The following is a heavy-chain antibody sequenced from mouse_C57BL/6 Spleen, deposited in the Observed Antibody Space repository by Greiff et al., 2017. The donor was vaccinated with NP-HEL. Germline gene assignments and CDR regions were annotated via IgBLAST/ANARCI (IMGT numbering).Heavy chain of an antibody. J-gene: IGHJ2*01. Sequence: VQLKESGPGLVQPSQSLSISCTVSGFSLTSYGVHWVRPSPGKGLAWLGVICSGGSTDYNAAFISRLTTSQANSKSQVFFKMNSLQADETAIYYCARGSTMITIDYWGQGTTLTVSS. CDR1: GFSLTSYG. CDR2: ICSGGST. CDR3: ARGSTMITIDY. D-gene: IGHD2-4*01. V-gene: IGHV2-2*01.